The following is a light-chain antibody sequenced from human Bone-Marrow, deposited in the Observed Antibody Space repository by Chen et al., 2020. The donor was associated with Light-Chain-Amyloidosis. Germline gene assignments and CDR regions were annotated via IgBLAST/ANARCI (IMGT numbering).Light chain of an antibody. CDR3: QQSYSTPLT. Sequence: DIQMTPSPSSLDASVGDRVTITCRASQSISSYLNWYQQKPGKAPKLLIYAASSLQSGVPSRFSGSGSGTDFTLTISSLQPEDFATYYCQQSYSTPLTFGGGTKVEIK. V-gene: IGKV1-39*01. CDR2: AAS. CDR1: QSISSY. J-gene: IGKJ4*01.